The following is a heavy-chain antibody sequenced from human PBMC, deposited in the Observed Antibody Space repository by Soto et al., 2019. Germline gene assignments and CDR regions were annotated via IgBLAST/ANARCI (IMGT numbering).Heavy chain of an antibody. CDR2: ISWNGGSI. V-gene: IGHV3-9*01. Sequence: EVQLVESGGGLVQPGRSLRLSCAASGFTFDEYAMHWVRQAPGKGLEWVSGISWNGGSIAYADSVKGRFTISNDNAKKSLYLQMNSLRAEDTALYYCALRRIDSGGYRGFDYCGQGTLVTVSA. CDR1: GFTFDEYA. CDR3: ALRRIDSGGYRGFDY. J-gene: IGHJ4*02. D-gene: IGHD6-19*01.